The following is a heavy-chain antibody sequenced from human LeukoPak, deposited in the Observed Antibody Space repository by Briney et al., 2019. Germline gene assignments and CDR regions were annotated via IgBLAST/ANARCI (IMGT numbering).Heavy chain of an antibody. CDR1: GYTFTSYG. CDR2: ISAYNGNT. Sequence: GESLKISCEASGYTFTSYGISWVRQAPGQRLEWMGWISAYNGNTNYAQKLQGRVIMTTDTSTSTAYMELRSLRSDDTAVYYCARVPWDFWSGYLGYYYYMDVWGKGTTVTVSS. V-gene: IGHV1-18*01. D-gene: IGHD3-3*01. CDR3: ARVPWDFWSGYLGYYYYMDV. J-gene: IGHJ6*03.